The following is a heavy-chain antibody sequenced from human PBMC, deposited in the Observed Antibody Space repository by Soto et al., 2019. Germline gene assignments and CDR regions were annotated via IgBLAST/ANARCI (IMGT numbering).Heavy chain of an antibody. V-gene: IGHV3-48*02. CDR2: ISSSSGII. CDR3: ARIDGTFDI. CDR1: GFTFGDHW. J-gene: IGHJ3*02. Sequence: GGSLRLSCIGSGFTFGDHWMSWVRQAPGKGLEWVSYISSSSGIIYYADSVQGRFSISRDNAKNSLYLQMNSLRDEDTAVYYCARIDGTFDIWGQGTMVTVSS. D-gene: IGHD1-1*01.